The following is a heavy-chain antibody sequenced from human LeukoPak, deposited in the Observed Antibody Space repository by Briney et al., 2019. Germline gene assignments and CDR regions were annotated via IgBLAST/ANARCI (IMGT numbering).Heavy chain of an antibody. CDR2: IYYSGST. CDR1: GGSISSYY. D-gene: IGHD5-24*01. V-gene: IGHV4-59*01. Sequence: SETLYLTCTVSGGSISSYYWSWSRQPPGKGLEWIGYIYYSGSTNYNPSLKSRVTISVDTSKNQFSLKLSSVTAADTAVYYCARARDGYIFDYWGQGTLVTVSS. J-gene: IGHJ4*02. CDR3: ARARDGYIFDY.